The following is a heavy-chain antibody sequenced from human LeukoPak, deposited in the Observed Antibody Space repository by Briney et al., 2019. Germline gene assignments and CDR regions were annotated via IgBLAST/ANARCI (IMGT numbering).Heavy chain of an antibody. CDR2: INAGNGNT. CDR1: GYTFTSYA. Sequence: ASVKVSCKASGYTFTSYAMHWVRQAPGQRLEWMGWINAGNGNTKYSQKFQGRVTITRDTSASTAYMELSSLTSEDTAVYYCAGALYCSSTSCGLWYGMDVWGQGTTVTVSS. J-gene: IGHJ6*02. CDR3: AGALYCSSTSCGLWYGMDV. V-gene: IGHV1-3*01. D-gene: IGHD2-2*01.